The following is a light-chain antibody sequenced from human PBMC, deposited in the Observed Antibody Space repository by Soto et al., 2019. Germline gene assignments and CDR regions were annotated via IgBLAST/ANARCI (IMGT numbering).Light chain of an antibody. J-gene: IGKJ1*01. V-gene: IGKV1-5*03. CDR3: QQYTNWPS. CDR1: ENVNGH. CDR2: EAS. Sequence: IQMTQSPNTLSASVGDSVAVTCRASENVNGHLAWYQQKPGKAPKLLIYEASILKSGVPSRFSGSGFGTEFTLTINGLLPEDFVTYYCQQYTNWPSFGQGTKV.